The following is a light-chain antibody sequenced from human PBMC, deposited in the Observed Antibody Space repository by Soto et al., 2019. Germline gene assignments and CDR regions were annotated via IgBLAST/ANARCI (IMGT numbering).Light chain of an antibody. V-gene: IGLV1-47*01. CDR3: AVWDDSLSGL. J-gene: IGLJ2*01. CDR1: SSNLGGNY. Sequence: QPVLTQPPSASGTPGQRVTISCSGSSSNLGGNYVYWYQQLPGTAPKLLIYRNDQRPSGVPDRFSGSKSGTSASLAISGLRSEDEADYYCAVWDDSLSGLFGGGTQLTVL. CDR2: RND.